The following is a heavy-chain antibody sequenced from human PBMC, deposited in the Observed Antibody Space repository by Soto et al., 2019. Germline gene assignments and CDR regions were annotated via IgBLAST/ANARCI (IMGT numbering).Heavy chain of an antibody. CDR2: INPSGGST. Sequence: GASVKVSCKASGYTFTSYYMHWVRQAPGQGLEWMGIINPSGGSTSYAQKFQGSVTMTRDTSTSTVYMELSSLRSEDTAVYYCAIEVVGYYDSSGYYYTDYWGQGTLVTVSS. CDR3: AIEVVGYYDSSGYYYTDY. V-gene: IGHV1-46*01. J-gene: IGHJ4*02. CDR1: GYTFTSYY. D-gene: IGHD3-22*01.